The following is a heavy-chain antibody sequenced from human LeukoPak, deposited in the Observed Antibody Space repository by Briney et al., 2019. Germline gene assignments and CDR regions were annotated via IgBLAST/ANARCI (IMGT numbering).Heavy chain of an antibody. CDR2: VSGSGGST. CDR1: GFTFSSYA. V-gene: IGHV3-23*01. D-gene: IGHD3-3*01. CDR3: AKDDPITIFGVVTNPFDY. Sequence: GGSLRLSCAASGFTFSSYAMSWVRQAPGKGLEWVSTVSGSGGSTYYADSVKGRFTISRDNSKNTRYLQMNSLRAEDTAVYYCAKDDPITIFGVVTNPFDYWGQGTLVTVSS. J-gene: IGHJ4*02.